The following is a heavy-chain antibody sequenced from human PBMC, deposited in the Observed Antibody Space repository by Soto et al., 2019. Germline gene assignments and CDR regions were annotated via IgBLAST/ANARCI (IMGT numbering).Heavy chain of an antibody. CDR1: GYTFTAYY. V-gene: IGHV1-2*02. Sequence: QAQLVQSGAEVKKPGASVKVSCKTSGYTFTAYYIHWVRQAPGQGLEWVGWINPKTGDTKYAQKFQGRVTMNGDTPITTAYMELGRLRSDDTAVYYCARQLAYCGGDCYTEPSDYWGQGTLVTVSS. CDR2: INPKTGDT. J-gene: IGHJ4*02. D-gene: IGHD2-21*02. CDR3: ARQLAYCGGDCYTEPSDY.